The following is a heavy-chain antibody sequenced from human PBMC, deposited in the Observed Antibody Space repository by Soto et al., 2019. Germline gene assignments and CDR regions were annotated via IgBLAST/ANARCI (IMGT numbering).Heavy chain of an antibody. Sequence: SETLSLTCAVYGGSFSGYYWSWIRQPPGKGLEWIGEINHSGSTNYNPSLKSRVTISVDTSKNQFSLKLSSVTAADTAVYYCARGLRTNIRIFGVVRFDPWGQGTLVTVSS. V-gene: IGHV4-34*01. CDR3: ARGLRTNIRIFGVVRFDP. J-gene: IGHJ5*02. D-gene: IGHD3-3*02. CDR1: GGSFSGYY. CDR2: INHSGST.